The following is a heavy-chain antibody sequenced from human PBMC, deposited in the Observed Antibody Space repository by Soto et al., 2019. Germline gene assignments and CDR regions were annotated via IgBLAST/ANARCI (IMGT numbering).Heavy chain of an antibody. Sequence: QITLKESGPTLVKPTETPTLTCTVSGFSLSTSGEAVGWIRQPPGKALEWLALIYWDDDERYRPSLKNRLTITKDTAKDQVVLTMTNMDPVDTATYYCAHFHSGTCFDYWGQGTLVTVSS. CDR2: IYWDDDE. V-gene: IGHV2-5*02. CDR3: AHFHSGTCFDY. D-gene: IGHD3-10*01. J-gene: IGHJ4*02. CDR1: GFSLSTSGEA.